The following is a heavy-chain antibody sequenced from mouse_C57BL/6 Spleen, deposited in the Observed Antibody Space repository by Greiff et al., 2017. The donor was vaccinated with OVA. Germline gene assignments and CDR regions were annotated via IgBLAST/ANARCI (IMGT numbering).Heavy chain of an antibody. V-gene: IGHV1-54*01. CDR3: ARWATVVADYYAMDY. CDR2: LNPGSGGT. J-gene: IGHJ4*01. D-gene: IGHD1-1*01. Sequence: QVQLQQSGAELVRPGTSVKVSCKASGYAFTNYLIEWVKQRPGQGLEWIGVLNPGSGGTNYNEKFKGKATLTADKSSSTAYMQRSSLTSEDSAVYFCARWATVVADYYAMDYWGQGTSVTVSS. CDR1: GYAFTNYL.